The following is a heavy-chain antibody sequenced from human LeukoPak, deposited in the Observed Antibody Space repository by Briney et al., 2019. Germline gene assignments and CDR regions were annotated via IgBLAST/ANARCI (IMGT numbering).Heavy chain of an antibody. D-gene: IGHD5-24*01. CDR1: GYTFTSYY. Sequence: ASVKVSCKACGYTFTSYYMHWVRQAPGQGLEWMGWINPNSGGTNYAQKFQGRVTMTRDTSISTAYMELSRLRSDDTAVYYCVWRDGYNVDYWGQGTLVTVSS. V-gene: IGHV1-2*02. J-gene: IGHJ4*02. CDR2: INPNSGGT. CDR3: VWRDGYNVDY.